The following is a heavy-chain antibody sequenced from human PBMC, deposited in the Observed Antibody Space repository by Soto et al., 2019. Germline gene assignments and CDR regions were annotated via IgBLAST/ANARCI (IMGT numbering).Heavy chain of an antibody. CDR3: TTEATSPFDS. CDR2: VYPTDSDV. Sequence: GESLKISCHGTGYRFSNFWIAWGGQKPGKGLEWSGNVYPTDSDVTYSRAFDSQVNISANNSINPAYLQLLNVKALDNAIYYCTTEATSPFDSWGQGTPVTVSS. V-gene: IGHV5-51*01. CDR1: GYRFSNFW. J-gene: IGHJ4*02.